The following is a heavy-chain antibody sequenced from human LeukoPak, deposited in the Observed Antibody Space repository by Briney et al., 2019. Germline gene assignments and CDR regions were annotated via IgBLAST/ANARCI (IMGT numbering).Heavy chain of an antibody. CDR3: ARGADSSGYYSIFYFDY. D-gene: IGHD3-22*01. Sequence: TSETLSLTCTVSGGSISSYYWNWIRQPPGKGLEWIGYIYYSGSTNHNPSLKSRVTISVDTSKNQFSLKLSSVTAADTAVYYCARGADSSGYYSIFYFDYWGQGTLVTVSS. J-gene: IGHJ4*02. V-gene: IGHV4-59*01. CDR1: GGSISSYY. CDR2: IYYSGST.